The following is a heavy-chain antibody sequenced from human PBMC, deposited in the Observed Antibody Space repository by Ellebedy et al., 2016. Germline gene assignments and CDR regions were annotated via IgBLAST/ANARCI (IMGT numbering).Heavy chain of an antibody. CDR2: MNPNSGNT. V-gene: IGHV1-8*01. J-gene: IGHJ4*02. Sequence: ASVKVSXXASGYTFTSYDINWVRQATGQGLEWMGWMNPNSGNTGYAQKFQGRVTMTRNTSISTAYMELSSLRSEDTAVYYCARANDYSNYEGGYWGQGTLVTVSS. CDR1: GYTFTSYD. D-gene: IGHD4-11*01. CDR3: ARANDYSNYEGGY.